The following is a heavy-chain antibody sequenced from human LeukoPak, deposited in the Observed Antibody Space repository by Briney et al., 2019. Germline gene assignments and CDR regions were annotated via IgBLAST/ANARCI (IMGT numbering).Heavy chain of an antibody. D-gene: IGHD6-13*01. V-gene: IGHV1-46*01. CDR3: ARGAAADPFDY. Sequence: ASVKVSCKASGYTFTSYYMHWVRQAPGQGLEWMGIINPSGGSTSYAQKFQGRVTMTRDTSTSTVYMELRSLRSDDTAVYYCARGAAADPFDYWGQGTLVTVSS. CDR2: INPSGGST. CDR1: GYTFTSYY. J-gene: IGHJ4*02.